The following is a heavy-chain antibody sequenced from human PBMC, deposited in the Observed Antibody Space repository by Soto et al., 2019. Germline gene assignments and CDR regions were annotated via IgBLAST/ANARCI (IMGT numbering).Heavy chain of an antibody. Sequence: QVQLQESGPGLVKPSETLSLTCTVSGGSISSYYWSWIRQPPGKGLEWIGYIYYSGSTNYNPSLKSRVTISVDLSKNQFSLKLSSVTAADTAVYYCARTTGYSSRGWFDPWGQGTLVTVSS. CDR2: IYYSGST. CDR1: GGSISSYY. J-gene: IGHJ5*02. D-gene: IGHD6-13*01. CDR3: ARTTGYSSRGWFDP. V-gene: IGHV4-59*01.